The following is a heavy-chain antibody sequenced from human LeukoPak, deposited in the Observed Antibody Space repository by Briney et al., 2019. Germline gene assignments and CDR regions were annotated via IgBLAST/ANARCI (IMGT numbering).Heavy chain of an antibody. CDR2: MNPNSGNT. J-gene: IGHJ4*02. D-gene: IGHD2-15*01. V-gene: IGHV1-8*01. CDR1: GYTFTSYD. Sequence: ASVKVSCKASGYTFTSYDINWVRQATGQGLEWMGWMNPNSGNTGYAQKFQGRVTMTRNTSISTAYMELSSLRSEDTAAYYCARTFSCSGGSCYSPFDYWGQGTLVTVSS. CDR3: ARTFSCSGGSCYSPFDY.